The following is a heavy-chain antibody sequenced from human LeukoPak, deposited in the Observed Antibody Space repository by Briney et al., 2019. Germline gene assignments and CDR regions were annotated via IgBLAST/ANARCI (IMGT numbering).Heavy chain of an antibody. CDR1: GGSISSSPYY. Sequence: SETLSLTCTVSGGSISSSPYYWGWIRQPPGKGLEWIGSIYYSGSTYYNPSLKSRVAISVDTSKNQFSLKLSSVTAADTAMYYCARRRYYDSSGYQRYFDLWGRGTLVTVSS. J-gene: IGHJ2*01. D-gene: IGHD3-22*01. CDR3: ARRRYYDSSGYQRYFDL. CDR2: IYYSGST. V-gene: IGHV4-39*01.